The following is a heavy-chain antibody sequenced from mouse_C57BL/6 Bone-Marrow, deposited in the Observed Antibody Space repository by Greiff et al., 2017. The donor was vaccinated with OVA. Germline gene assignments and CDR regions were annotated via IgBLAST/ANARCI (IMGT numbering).Heavy chain of an antibody. Sequence: EVQLQESGPGLAKPSQTLSLTCSVIGYSITSDYWNWIRKFPGNKLEYMGYISYSGSTYYNPSLKSRISITRDTSKNQYYLQLNSETTEDTATYYCARAIYYDYGGWYFDVWGTGTTVTVSS. V-gene: IGHV3-8*01. CDR2: ISYSGST. CDR1: GYSITSDY. D-gene: IGHD2-4*01. J-gene: IGHJ1*03. CDR3: ARAIYYDYGGWYFDV.